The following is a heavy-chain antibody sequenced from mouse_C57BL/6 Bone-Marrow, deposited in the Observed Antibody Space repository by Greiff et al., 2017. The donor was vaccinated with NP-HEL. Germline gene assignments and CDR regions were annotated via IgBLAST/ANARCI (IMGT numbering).Heavy chain of an antibody. CDR2: IYPGDGDT. CDR1: GYAFSSSW. Sequence: LVKPGASVKISCKASGYAFSSSWMNWVKQRPGKGLEWIGRIYPGDGDTNYNGKFKGKATLTADKSSSTAYMQLSSLTSEDSAVYFCAITTVVYWYFDVWGTGTTVTVSS. V-gene: IGHV1-82*01. D-gene: IGHD1-1*01. CDR3: AITTVVYWYFDV. J-gene: IGHJ1*03.